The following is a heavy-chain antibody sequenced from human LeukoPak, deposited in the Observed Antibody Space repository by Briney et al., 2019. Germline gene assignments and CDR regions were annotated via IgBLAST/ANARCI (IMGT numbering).Heavy chain of an antibody. D-gene: IGHD1-20*01. V-gene: IGHV3-7*01. Sequence: GGSLRLSCAASGFSFSSSWMTWVRQAPGKGLEWVANIKGDGSEKFYVDSVKGRFTISRDNTKDSLHLQMSSLRDEDAAVYYCAKWVVVPITGVHYMDVWGKGTTVTLYS. CDR1: GFSFSSSW. J-gene: IGHJ6*03. CDR3: AKWVVVPITGVHYMDV. CDR2: IKGDGSEK.